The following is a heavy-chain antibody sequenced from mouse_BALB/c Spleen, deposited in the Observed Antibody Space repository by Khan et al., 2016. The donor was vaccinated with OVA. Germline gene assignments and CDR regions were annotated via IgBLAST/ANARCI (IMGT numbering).Heavy chain of an antibody. CDR1: GFTFSTYG. J-gene: IGHJ3*01. Sequence: EVQLVESGRDLVKPGGSLKLSCAASGFTFSTYGMSWVRQTPDKRLEWVATVSTGGGYTYYPDSVKGRFTISRDNAKNTLYLQMSGLKSEDTAMFDCTRLGYYYESEGFAYWGQGTLVTVSA. CDR3: TRLGYYYESEGFAY. D-gene: IGHD1-1*01. CDR2: VSTGGGYT. V-gene: IGHV5-6*01.